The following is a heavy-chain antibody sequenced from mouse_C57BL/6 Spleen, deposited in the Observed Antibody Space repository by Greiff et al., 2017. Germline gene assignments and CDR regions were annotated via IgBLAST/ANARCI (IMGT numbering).Heavy chain of an antibody. V-gene: IGHV1-55*01. CDR3: ARWGDYDVAWFAY. D-gene: IGHD2-4*01. Sequence: QVQLQQPGAELVKPGASVKMSCKASGYTFTSYWITWVKQRPGQGLEWIGDIYPGSGSTNYNEKFKSKATLTVDTSSSTAYMQLSILTSEDSAVYYCARWGDYDVAWFAYWGQGTLVTVSA. CDR1: GYTFTSYW. CDR2: IYPGSGST. J-gene: IGHJ3*01.